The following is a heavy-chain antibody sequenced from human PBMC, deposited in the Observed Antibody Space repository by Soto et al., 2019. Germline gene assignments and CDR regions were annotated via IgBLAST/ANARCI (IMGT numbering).Heavy chain of an antibody. V-gene: IGHV3-23*01. J-gene: IGHJ4*02. CDR1: GLTFRTYA. CDR2: ISGSGDST. CDR3: VKGGGLDF. Sequence: GGSLRLSCAAPGLTFRTYAMTWVRQAPGKGLEWVSIISGSGDSTHYADYVKGRFTISRDNSKNTLYLQMNSLRAEDTALYHCVKGGGLDFWGQGALVTVSS.